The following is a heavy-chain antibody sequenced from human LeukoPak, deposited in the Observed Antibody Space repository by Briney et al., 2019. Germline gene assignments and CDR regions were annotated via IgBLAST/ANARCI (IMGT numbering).Heavy chain of an antibody. Sequence: GGSLRLSCAASGFTFSSYAMSWVRQAPGKGLEWVSAISDSDGNTYYADSVKGRFTISRDNSKNTLYLQMNSLRAEDTAVYYCASSLRIYYYFDYWGQGTLVTVSS. CDR1: GFTFSSYA. V-gene: IGHV3-23*01. CDR3: ASSLRIYYYFDY. D-gene: IGHD1-26*01. CDR2: ISDSDGNT. J-gene: IGHJ4*02.